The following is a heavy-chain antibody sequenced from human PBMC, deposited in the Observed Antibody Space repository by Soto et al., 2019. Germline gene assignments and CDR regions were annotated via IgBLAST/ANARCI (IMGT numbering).Heavy chain of an antibody. Sequence: EVQLLESGGGLVQPGGSLRLSCAASGFIFSNHAMNWVRQAPGKGLEWVSAIRGTGVTTYYADSVKGRFTISRDNSKNTLYMQMYSLRAEDTAVYYCAKGRMTVVARYCENWGQGTLVTVSS. V-gene: IGHV3-23*01. J-gene: IGHJ4*02. D-gene: IGHD3-22*01. CDR2: IRGTGVTT. CDR1: GFIFSNHA. CDR3: AKGRMTVVARYCEN.